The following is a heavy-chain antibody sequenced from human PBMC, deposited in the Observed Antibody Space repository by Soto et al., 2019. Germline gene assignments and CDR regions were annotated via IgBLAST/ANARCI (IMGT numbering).Heavy chain of an antibody. CDR1: GFTFSSYA. J-gene: IGHJ4*02. V-gene: IGHV3-23*01. D-gene: IGHD2-15*01. CDR2: ISDSGGST. Sequence: EVQLLESGGGLVQPGGSLRLSCAASGFTFSSYAMSWVRQAPGKGLGWVSGISDSGGSTYYADSVKGRFTISRDNSKNTLYLQMNSLRAEDTAVYYCANGCGGTCYSRIHYWGQGTLSPSPQ. CDR3: ANGCGGTCYSRIHY.